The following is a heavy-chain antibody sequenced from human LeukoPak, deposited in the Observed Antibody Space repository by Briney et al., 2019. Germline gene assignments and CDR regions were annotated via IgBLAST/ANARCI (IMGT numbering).Heavy chain of an antibody. D-gene: IGHD6-13*01. CDR1: GGSIRSSNYY. CDR2: INHSGST. V-gene: IGHV4-39*07. CDR3: ARGVYSSSWGWFDP. J-gene: IGHJ5*02. Sequence: SETLSLTCNVLGGSIRSSNYYWGWIRQPPGKGLEWIGEINHSGSTNYNPSLKSRVTISVDTSKNQFSLKLSSVTAADTAVYYCARGVYSSSWGWFDPWGQGTLVTVSS.